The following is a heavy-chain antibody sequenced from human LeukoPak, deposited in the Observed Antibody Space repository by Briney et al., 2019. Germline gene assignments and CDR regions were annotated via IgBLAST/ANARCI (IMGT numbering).Heavy chain of an antibody. D-gene: IGHD2-2*01. CDR3: AKDIVPVRNYYYGMDV. CDR1: GFTFDDYT. V-gene: IGHV3-43*01. CDR2: ISWDGGST. Sequence: GGSLRLSCAASGFTFDDYTMHWVRQAPGKGLEWVSLISWDGGSTYYADSVKGRFTISRDNSRNSLYLQMNSLRTEDTALYYCAKDIVPVRNYYYGMDVWGQGTTVTVSS. J-gene: IGHJ6*02.